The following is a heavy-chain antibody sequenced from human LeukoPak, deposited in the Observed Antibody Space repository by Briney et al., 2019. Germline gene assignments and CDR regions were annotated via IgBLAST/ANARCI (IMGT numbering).Heavy chain of an antibody. CDR2: INLNSGDT. CDR1: GYTFTAYY. V-gene: IGHV1-2*06. D-gene: IGHD6-19*01. CDR3: ARWYPVTGTIDY. Sequence: GASLKVSCKASGYTFTAYYMHWVRQAPGQGLEWMGRINLNSGDTNYAQKFQGRVTMTRDTSINTAYMEVSRLRSDDTAVYYCARWYPVTGTIDYWGQGTPVTVSS. J-gene: IGHJ4*02.